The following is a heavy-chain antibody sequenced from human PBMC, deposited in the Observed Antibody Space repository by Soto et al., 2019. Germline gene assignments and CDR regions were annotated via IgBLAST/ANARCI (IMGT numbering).Heavy chain of an antibody. CDR3: TRDKKWHYSDYYYMDV. Sequence: QVQLQESGPGLVKPSQTLSLACTVSGGSISSGDYYWSWIRQHPGKGLEWLGYIAYIGTTNYNPALRSRVTISVDTSKNQFSLKLSSVTVAETAVYYCTRDKKWHYSDYYYMDVWGQGTKVTVSS. CDR2: IAYIGTT. D-gene: IGHD4-4*01. CDR1: GGSISSGDYY. V-gene: IGHV4-31*03. J-gene: IGHJ6*03.